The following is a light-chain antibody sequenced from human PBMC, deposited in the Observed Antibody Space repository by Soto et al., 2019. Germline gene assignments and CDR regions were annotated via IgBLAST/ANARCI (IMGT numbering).Light chain of an antibody. V-gene: IGKV3-20*01. CDR1: QNFGSTY. CDR3: QQYGTSPPLT. J-gene: IGKJ4*01. CDR2: DAS. Sequence: IVLAQSPGTLSLSPGETATLSCRASQNFGSTYLAWYQQKPGQAPRLLIYDASIRATDIPDRFSGSGSGTDFTLTISRLEPEDFAGYYCQQYGTSPPLTFGGGTKVEI.